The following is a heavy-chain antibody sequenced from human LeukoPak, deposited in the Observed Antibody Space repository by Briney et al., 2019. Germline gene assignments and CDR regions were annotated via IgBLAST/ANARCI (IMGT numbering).Heavy chain of an antibody. CDR3: ARDALSGGDWYFDL. CDR2: IIPIFGTA. J-gene: IGHJ2*01. CDR1: GGTFSSYA. V-gene: IGHV1-69*05. D-gene: IGHD2/OR15-2a*01. Sequence: SVKVSCKASGGTFSSYAISWVRQAPGQGLEWMGGIIPIFGTANYAQKFQGRVAITTDESTSTAYMELSSLRSEDTAVYYCARDALSGGDWYFDLWGRGTLVTVSS.